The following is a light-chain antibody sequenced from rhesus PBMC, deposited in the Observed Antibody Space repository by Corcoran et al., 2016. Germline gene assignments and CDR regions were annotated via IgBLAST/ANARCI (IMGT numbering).Light chain of an antibody. CDR2: ASS. J-gene: IGKJ3*01. CDR1: QGISNY. Sequence: DIQMTQSPSSLSASVGDTVTITCRASQGISNYLNWFQQKPGKAHKLLIYASSSLESGVPSRFSGSGSVTDFTLTISSLQPEDFAVYHCLQHNSYPFTFGPGTKLDIK. V-gene: IGKV1-28*03. CDR3: LQHNSYPFT.